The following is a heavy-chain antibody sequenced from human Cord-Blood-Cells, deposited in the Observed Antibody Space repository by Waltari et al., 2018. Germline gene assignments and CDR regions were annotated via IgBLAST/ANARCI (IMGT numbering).Heavy chain of an antibody. CDR1: GYTFTSYD. D-gene: IGHD3-10*01. CDR2: MNPTMGNT. V-gene: IGHV1-8*01. Sequence: QVQLVQSGAEVKKPGASVKVSCKASGYTFTSYDINWVRQATGQGLGWMGWMNPTMGNTGNAQKFQGRVTMTRNTSISTAYMELSSLRSEDTAVYYCARGSEYYGSGSYYNDYWGQGTLVTVSS. J-gene: IGHJ4*02. CDR3: ARGSEYYGSGSYYNDY.